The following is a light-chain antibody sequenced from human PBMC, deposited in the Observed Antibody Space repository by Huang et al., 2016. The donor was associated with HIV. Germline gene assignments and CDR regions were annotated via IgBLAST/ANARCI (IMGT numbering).Light chain of an antibody. CDR1: QSLLYSSNNNNY. Sequence: IVVTQSPDSLAVSLGERAAINYKSSQSLLYSSNNNNYLARYQQKPGQSPARLIYWASTRAPGVPDRFNGSGSGTDFTLTINSLQTEDVALYYCQQYFSTPLTFGGGTKVDIK. J-gene: IGKJ4*01. CDR3: QQYFSTPLT. V-gene: IGKV4-1*01. CDR2: WAS.